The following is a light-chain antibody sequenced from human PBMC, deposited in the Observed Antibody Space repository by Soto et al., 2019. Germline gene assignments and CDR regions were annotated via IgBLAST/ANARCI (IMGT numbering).Light chain of an antibody. CDR1: QGISSW. CDR3: QQDNSYSLT. Sequence: DIQMPESPSSVSASPGYRGTITRRASQGISSWLAWYQQKPGKAPNLLIYAASSLHSGVPSRFSGSGSGTDFTLTISSLQPEDFATYYCQQDNSYSLTFGGGTKVDI. CDR2: AAS. J-gene: IGKJ4*01. V-gene: IGKV1-12*01.